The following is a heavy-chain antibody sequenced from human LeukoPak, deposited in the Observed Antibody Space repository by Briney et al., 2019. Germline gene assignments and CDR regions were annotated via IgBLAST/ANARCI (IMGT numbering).Heavy chain of an antibody. Sequence: PSETLSLTCTVSGGSISSGSYYWSWIRQPAGKGLEWIGRIYTSGSTNYNPSLKSRVTISVDTSKNQFSLKLSSVTAADTAVYYGAAWGWLQWGFDYWGQGTLVTVSS. CDR3: AAWGWLQWGFDY. CDR1: GGSISSGSYY. J-gene: IGHJ4*02. D-gene: IGHD5-24*01. CDR2: IYTSGST. V-gene: IGHV4-61*02.